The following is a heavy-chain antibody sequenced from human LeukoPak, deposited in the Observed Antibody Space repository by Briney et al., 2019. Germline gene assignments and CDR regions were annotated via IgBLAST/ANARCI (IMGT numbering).Heavy chain of an antibody. CDR1: GFTFSSYW. V-gene: IGHV3-7*01. D-gene: IGHD3-22*01. CDR2: IKQDGSEK. CDR3: ARAYSRRDYYYGMDV. J-gene: IGHJ6*02. Sequence: GGSLRLSCAASGFTFSSYWVSWVRQAPGKGLEWVANIKQDGSEKYYVDSVKGRFTISRDNAKNSLYLQMNSLRAEDTAVYYCARAYSRRDYYYGMDVWGQGTTVTVSS.